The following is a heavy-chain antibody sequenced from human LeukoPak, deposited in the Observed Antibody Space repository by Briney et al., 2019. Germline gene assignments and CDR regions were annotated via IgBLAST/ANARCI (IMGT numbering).Heavy chain of an antibody. J-gene: IGHJ6*03. Sequence: PSETLSLTCAVYGGSLSGNYWSWIRQPPGKGLEWIGEINDSGTTNYSPSLKSRVTISLDTSKNQFSLNLSSVTAADTAVYYCASSRASNSSLWYYYMDVWGKGTTVTVSS. D-gene: IGHD6-13*01. CDR3: ASSRASNSSLWYYYMDV. CDR2: INDSGTT. CDR1: GGSLSGNY. V-gene: IGHV4-34*01.